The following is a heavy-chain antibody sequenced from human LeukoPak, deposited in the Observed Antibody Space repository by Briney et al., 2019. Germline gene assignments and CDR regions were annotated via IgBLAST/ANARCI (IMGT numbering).Heavy chain of an antibody. Sequence: GGSLRLSCAASGFTFSNHAMSWVRQTPGKGLQWVSVISGSGRTTEYADSVKGRFTISRDNSRNTLSLQMNSLRVEDTAIYYCAKNVVVKRYIDYWGQGTLVTVSS. J-gene: IGHJ4*02. D-gene: IGHD2-15*01. CDR1: GFTFSNHA. CDR2: ISGSGRTT. V-gene: IGHV3-23*01. CDR3: AKNVVVKRYIDY.